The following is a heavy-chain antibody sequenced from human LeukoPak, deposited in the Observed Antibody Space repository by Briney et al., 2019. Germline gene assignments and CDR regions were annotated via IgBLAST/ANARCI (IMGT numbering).Heavy chain of an antibody. V-gene: IGHV4-39*07. CDR1: GGSLSSSSYY. Sequence: PSETLSLTCTVSGGSLSSSSYYWGWIRQSPGKGLEWIATIYYSGINYKNPSLKSRVSISIDTSKNQFSLKVTSVTAADTAVYYCARVVRDRWNEPIGTDYWGQGTLVTVSS. D-gene: IGHD1-1*01. CDR3: ARVVRDRWNEPIGTDY. CDR2: IYYSGIN. J-gene: IGHJ4*02.